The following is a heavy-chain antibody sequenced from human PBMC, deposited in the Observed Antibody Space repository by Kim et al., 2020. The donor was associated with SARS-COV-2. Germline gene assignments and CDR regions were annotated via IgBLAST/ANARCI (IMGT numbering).Heavy chain of an antibody. J-gene: IGHJ4*02. CDR2: IYYSGST. V-gene: IGHV4-39*01. CDR3: ARHVKSGSYYDDY. Sequence: SETLSLTCTVSGGSISSSSDYWGWIRQPPGKGLEWIGSIYYSGSTYYNPSLKSRVTISVDTSKSQFSLKLSSVTAADTAVYYCARHVKSGSYYDDYWGQGNLVTVSS. CDR1: GGSISSSSDY. D-gene: IGHD1-26*01.